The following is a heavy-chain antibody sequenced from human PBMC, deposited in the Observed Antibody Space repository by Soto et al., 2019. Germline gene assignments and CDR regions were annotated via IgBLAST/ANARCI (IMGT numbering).Heavy chain of an antibody. Sequence: QVQLVQSGAEEKKPGASVKVSCKASGYTFTSYAMHWVRQAPGQRLEWMGWINAGNGNTKYSQKFQGRVTITRDTSACTAYMELSSLRSEDTAVYYCARSPAIAVADYWGPGTLVTVSS. J-gene: IGHJ4*02. CDR1: GYTFTSYA. CDR3: ARSPAIAVADY. V-gene: IGHV1-3*05. D-gene: IGHD6-19*01. CDR2: INAGNGNT.